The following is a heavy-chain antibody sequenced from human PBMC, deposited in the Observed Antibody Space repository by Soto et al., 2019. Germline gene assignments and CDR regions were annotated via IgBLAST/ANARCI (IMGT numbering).Heavy chain of an antibody. CDR1: GYTFSNFW. CDR3: ARSSSSSPYCDR. V-gene: IGHV5-51*01. CDR2: IYPGDHES. Sequence: PGESLKISCPCSGYTFSNFWVGWVRQLPGQGLEWMGIIYPGDHESRYSPSFHGKVTISAEKSINTAYLQWNSLVASDSAFYFCARSSSSSPYCDRWRQGALVTVSS. D-gene: IGHD6-13*01. J-gene: IGHJ4*02.